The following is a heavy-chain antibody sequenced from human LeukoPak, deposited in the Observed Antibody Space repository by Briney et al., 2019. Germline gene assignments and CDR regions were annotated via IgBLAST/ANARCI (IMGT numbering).Heavy chain of an antibody. CDR3: GKEFSSGWFF. J-gene: IGHJ4*02. CDR1: GFTFSTHA. Sequence: GGSLRLSCAASGFTFSTHAMNWVRQAPGKGLEWVSSIDSSGDYTFYADSVKGRFTISRDNSKDTLYLQMSSLRAEDTAIYYCGKEFSSGWFFWGQGTLVSVSS. CDR2: IDSSGDYT. D-gene: IGHD6-13*01. V-gene: IGHV3-23*01.